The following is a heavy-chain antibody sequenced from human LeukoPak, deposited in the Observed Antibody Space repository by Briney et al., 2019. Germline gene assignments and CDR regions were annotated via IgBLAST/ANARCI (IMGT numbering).Heavy chain of an antibody. J-gene: IGHJ4*02. D-gene: IGHD6-19*01. CDR3: AREISSGWQDRKVDY. Sequence: GALVKVSCKAAGYSFSDYSIHWVRQAPGQGLEWMGWINPNSGGTNYAQKFQGRVTMTRDTSISTAYMELSRLRSDDTAVYYCAREISSGWQDRKVDYWAREPWSPSPQ. CDR1: GYSFSDYS. CDR2: INPNSGGT. V-gene: IGHV1-2*02.